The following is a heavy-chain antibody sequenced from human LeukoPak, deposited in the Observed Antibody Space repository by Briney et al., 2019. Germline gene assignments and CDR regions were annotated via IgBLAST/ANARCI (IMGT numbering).Heavy chain of an antibody. V-gene: IGHV3-30-3*01. D-gene: IGHD4-11*01. Sequence: PGRSLRLSCAASGFTFSSYAMHWVRQAPGKGLEWVAVISYDGSNKYYADSVKGRFTISRDNSKNTLYLQMNSLRAEDTAVYYCATTLDYSNYFDYWGQGTLVTVSS. CDR1: GFTFSSYA. J-gene: IGHJ4*02. CDR2: ISYDGSNK. CDR3: ATTLDYSNYFDY.